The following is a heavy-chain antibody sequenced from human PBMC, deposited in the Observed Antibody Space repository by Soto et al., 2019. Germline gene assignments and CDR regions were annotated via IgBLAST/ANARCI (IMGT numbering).Heavy chain of an antibody. D-gene: IGHD2-15*01. CDR1: GFTFSSYG. J-gene: IGHJ4*02. V-gene: IGHV3-30*18. CDR2: ISYDGSNK. Sequence: GGSLRLSCAASGFTFSSYGMHWVRQAPGKGLEWVAVISYDGSNKYYADSVKGRFTISRDNSKNTLYLQMNSLRAEDTAVYYCAKDDGVVVVAATLDYWGQGTLVTVSS. CDR3: AKDDGVVVVAATLDY.